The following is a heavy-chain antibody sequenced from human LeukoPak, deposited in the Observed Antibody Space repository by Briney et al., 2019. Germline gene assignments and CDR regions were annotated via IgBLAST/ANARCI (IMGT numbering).Heavy chain of an antibody. CDR3: ARNPDPGWYFDL. CDR2: IYYSGST. D-gene: IGHD1-14*01. CDR1: GGSISSSSYY. V-gene: IGHV4-39*01. J-gene: IGHJ2*01. Sequence: SETLSLTCTVSGGSISSSSYYWGWIRQPPGKGLEWIGSIYYSGSTYYNPSLKSRVTISVDTSKNQFSLKLSSVAAADTAVYYCARNPDPGWYFDLWGRGTLVTVSS.